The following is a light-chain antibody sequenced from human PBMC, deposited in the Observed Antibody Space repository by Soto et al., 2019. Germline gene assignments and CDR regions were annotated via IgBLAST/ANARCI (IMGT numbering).Light chain of an antibody. CDR2: DAS. CDR1: QSISSW. Sequence: EIQMNQSPSTLSASVGDRVTITCRASQSISSWLAWYQQKPGKAPKLLIYDASSLESGVPSRFSGSGSGTEFTLTITSLQPEDFATYYCQQVNSYPLTFGQGTRLEIK. V-gene: IGKV1-5*01. J-gene: IGKJ5*01. CDR3: QQVNSYPLT.